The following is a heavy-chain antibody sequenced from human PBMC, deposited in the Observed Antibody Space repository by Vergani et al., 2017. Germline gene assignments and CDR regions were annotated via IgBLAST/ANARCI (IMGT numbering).Heavy chain of an antibody. CDR1: GFTFTAHG. V-gene: IGHV3-23*01. Sequence: EVQLLESGGGSAQPGESLRLSCAASGFTFTAHGLNWVRQAPGKGLEWVSTLSASDRRTHYADSVKGRFTISRDISKNTLFLHMNSLRPEDTAGYYCAKVVRSEVAGTFDAFDIWGQGTMVTVSS. D-gene: IGHD6-19*01. CDR2: LSASDRRT. J-gene: IGHJ3*02. CDR3: AKVVRSEVAGTFDAFDI.